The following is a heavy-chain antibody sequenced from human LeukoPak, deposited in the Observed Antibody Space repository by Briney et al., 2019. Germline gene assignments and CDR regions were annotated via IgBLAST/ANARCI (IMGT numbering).Heavy chain of an antibody. D-gene: IGHD3-22*01. J-gene: IGHJ3*01. Sequence: GGSLRLSCAASGFTFSNYWMHWVRQAPGKGLVWVSRINSDESDTNYADSVKGRFTISRDNARNTVYLQMNSLRAENTAVYYCARGWVPSDITLKWGQGTMVSVSS. V-gene: IGHV3-74*01. CDR1: GFTFSNYW. CDR2: INSDESDT. CDR3: ARGWVPSDITLK.